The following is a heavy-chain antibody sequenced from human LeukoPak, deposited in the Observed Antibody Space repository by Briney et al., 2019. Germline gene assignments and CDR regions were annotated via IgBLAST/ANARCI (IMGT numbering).Heavy chain of an antibody. J-gene: IGHJ6*03. V-gene: IGHV3-48*03. CDR2: ISSSGSSI. D-gene: IGHD5-18*01. Sequence: GGSLRLSCAASGFTFSNEMNWVRQAPGKGLEWVSYISSSGSSIHYTDSEKGRFTISRDNSKNTLYLQMNSLRAEDTAVYYCAREVKGYGSYYYYYMDVWGKGTTVTISS. CDR3: AREVKGYGSYYYYYMDV. CDR1: GFTFSNE.